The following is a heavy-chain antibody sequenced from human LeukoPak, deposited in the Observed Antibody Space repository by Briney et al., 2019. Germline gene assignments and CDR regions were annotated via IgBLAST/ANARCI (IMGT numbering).Heavy chain of an antibody. CDR1: GFTFSSYG. D-gene: IGHD4-17*01. V-gene: IGHV3-33*01. CDR2: IWYDGSNK. J-gene: IGHJ3*02. Sequence: PGGSLRLSCAASGFTFSSYGMHWVRQAPGQGLEWVAVIWYDGSNKYYADSVKGRFTISRDNSKNTLYLQMNSLRAEDTAVYYCARADQDYGDFPDAFDIWGQGTMVTVSS. CDR3: ARADQDYGDFPDAFDI.